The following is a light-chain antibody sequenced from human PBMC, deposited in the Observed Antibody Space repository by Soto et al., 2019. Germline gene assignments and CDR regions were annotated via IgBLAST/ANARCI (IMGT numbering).Light chain of an antibody. V-gene: IGKV3-11*01. CDR2: DAS. CDR1: QSVSTY. Sequence: EIVLTQSPATLSLSPGERATLSCRASQSVSTYLAWYQQKPGQAPRFLVYDASNRAPGIPARFSGSGSGTDFTLTISRLEPEDFAVYYCQHRSNWPFGGGTRVEIK. J-gene: IGKJ4*01. CDR3: QHRSNWP.